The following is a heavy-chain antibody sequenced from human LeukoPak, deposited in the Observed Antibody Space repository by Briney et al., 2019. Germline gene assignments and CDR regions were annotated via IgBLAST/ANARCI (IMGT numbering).Heavy chain of an antibody. CDR3: AREYSSSSGRTFDY. J-gene: IGHJ4*02. CDR2: IYTSGST. V-gene: IGHV4-4*07. Sequence: SETLSITYTAAGRSISSYYWSWIRQPAGKGLEWIGRIYTSGSTNYNPSLKSRVTMSVETSKNQFSLNLSSVTAADTAVYYCAREYSSSSGRTFDYWGQGTLVTVSS. CDR1: GRSISSYY. D-gene: IGHD6-6*01.